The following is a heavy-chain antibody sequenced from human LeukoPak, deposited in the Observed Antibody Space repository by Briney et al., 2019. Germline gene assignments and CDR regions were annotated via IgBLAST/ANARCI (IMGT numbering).Heavy chain of an antibody. J-gene: IGHJ4*02. D-gene: IGHD3-22*01. CDR3: ARSFLKYYYDSSGLFDY. Sequence: PRRSPRPSRAASRFTLSSYEMNWVRQAPGKGLEWVSYISSSGSTRYYADSVKGRFTISRDNAKNSLYLQMNSLRAEDTAVYYCARSFLKYYYDSSGLFDYWGQGTLVTVSS. CDR1: RFTLSSYE. CDR2: ISSSGSTR. V-gene: IGHV3-48*03.